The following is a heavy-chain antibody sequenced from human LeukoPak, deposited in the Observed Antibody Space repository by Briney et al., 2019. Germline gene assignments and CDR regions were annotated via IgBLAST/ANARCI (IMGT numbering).Heavy chain of an antibody. CDR2: IYYSGSA. D-gene: IGHD2-21*02. CDR1: GGSISSYY. Sequence: SETLSLTCTVSGGSISSYYWSWIRQPPGKGLEWIGYIYYSGSANYNPSLKSRVTISVDTSKNQFSLKLSSVTAADTAVYYCARQVAYCGGDCYSLYVFDYWGQGTLVTVSS. V-gene: IGHV4-59*08. CDR3: ARQVAYCGGDCYSLYVFDY. J-gene: IGHJ4*02.